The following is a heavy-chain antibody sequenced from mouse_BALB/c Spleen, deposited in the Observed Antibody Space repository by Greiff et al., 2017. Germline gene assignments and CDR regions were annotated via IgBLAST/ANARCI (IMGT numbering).Heavy chain of an antibody. CDR1: GYTFTSYW. Sequence: VQLQQSGAELAKPGASVKMSCKASGYTFTSYWMHWVKQRPGQGLEWIGYINPSTGYTEYNQKFKDKATLTAVKSSSTAYMQLSSLTSEDSAVYYCARGGYYPYYFDYWGQGTTLTVSS. V-gene: IGHV1-7*01. CDR2: INPSTGYT. CDR3: ARGGYYPYYFDY. J-gene: IGHJ2*01. D-gene: IGHD2-3*01.